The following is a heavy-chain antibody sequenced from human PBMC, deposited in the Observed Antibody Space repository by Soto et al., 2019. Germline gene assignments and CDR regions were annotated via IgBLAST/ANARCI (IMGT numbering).Heavy chain of an antibody. J-gene: IGHJ4*02. V-gene: IGHV3-30*19. D-gene: IGHD1-26*01. CDR3: ARWRNSAVADSFDF. CDR2: ISRDGSNK. Sequence: PWGSLRLPCAASGLTFSTYGIHWHSQAPGKGLEWAAVISRDGSNKDYIDAVKGGFTISRDHAKSKLYVQMNSLRDEDTAVYYCARWRNSAVADSFDFWGQRTLVAVSA. CDR1: GLTFSTYG.